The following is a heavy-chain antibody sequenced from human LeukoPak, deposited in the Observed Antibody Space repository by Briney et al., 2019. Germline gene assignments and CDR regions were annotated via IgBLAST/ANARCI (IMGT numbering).Heavy chain of an antibody. CDR3: ARDGGIQLWSFDY. V-gene: IGHV3-7*01. CDR1: GFTFSSYW. D-gene: IGHD5-18*01. CDR2: IKQDGSVK. J-gene: IGHJ4*02. Sequence: HPGGSLRLSCAASGFTFSSYWMSWVRQAPGKGLEWVANIKQDGSVKYYVDSVTGRFTISRDNAKNSLYLQMDSLRAEDTAVYYCARDGGIQLWSFDYWGQGTLVTVSS.